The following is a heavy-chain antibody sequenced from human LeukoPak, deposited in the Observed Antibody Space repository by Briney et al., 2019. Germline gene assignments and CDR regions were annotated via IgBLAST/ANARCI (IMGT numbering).Heavy chain of an antibody. D-gene: IGHD4-17*01. CDR2: IYNRGTT. J-gene: IGHJ4*02. CDR3: ARHPLTDYVVYY. CDR1: GASVSSSGHS. V-gene: IGHV4-39*01. Sequence: PLETLSLTCTVSGASVSSSGHSWGWIRQPPGTGLEWIGNIYNRGTTNYNPSLKSRVTIFLDTSRNQFSLNLNSVTAADTAEYYCARHPLTDYVVYYWGQGILVTVSS.